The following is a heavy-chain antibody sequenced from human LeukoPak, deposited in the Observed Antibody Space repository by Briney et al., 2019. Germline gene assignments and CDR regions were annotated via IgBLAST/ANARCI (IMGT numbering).Heavy chain of an antibody. Sequence: PGGSLRLSCAASGFTFSAYSMNWVRQAPGKGLEWVSAIFHTTSYIYYADSVKGRFTISRDNAKNSLYLQMNSLRAEDMAVYYCARGVTDYYGMDVWGQGTAVTVSS. V-gene: IGHV3-21*01. D-gene: IGHD4-11*01. CDR1: GFTFSAYS. J-gene: IGHJ6*02. CDR2: IFHTTSYI. CDR3: ARGVTDYYGMDV.